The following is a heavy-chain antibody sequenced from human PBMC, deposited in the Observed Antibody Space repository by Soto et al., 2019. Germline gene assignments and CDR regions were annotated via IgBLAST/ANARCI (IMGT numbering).Heavy chain of an antibody. CDR1: GGSISSYY. D-gene: IGHD3-10*01. CDR2: IYYSGST. J-gene: IGHJ5*02. CDR3: ARLYVGEGPLFDP. Sequence: SETLSLTCTVSGGSISSYYWSWIRQPPGKGLEWIGYIYYSGSTNYNPSLKSRVTISVDTSKNQFSLKLSSVTAADTAVYYCARLYVGEGPLFDPWGQGTLVTVSS. V-gene: IGHV4-59*08.